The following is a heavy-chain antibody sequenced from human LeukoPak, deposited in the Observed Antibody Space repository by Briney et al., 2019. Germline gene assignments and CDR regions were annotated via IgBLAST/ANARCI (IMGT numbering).Heavy chain of an antibody. V-gene: IGHV4-38-2*01. CDR3: ARGPGYYVADGPRARYFDY. CDR1: GYSISSGYY. Sequence: SETLSLTCAVSGYSISSGYYLGWIRHPPGKGLEWIGWIYHSGSTYYNPSLKSRVTISVDTSKNHFSLNLSSVTAAHTAVFYFARGPGYYVADGPRARYFDYWGQGTLVTVSS. J-gene: IGHJ4*02. D-gene: IGHD3-10*02. CDR2: IYHSGST.